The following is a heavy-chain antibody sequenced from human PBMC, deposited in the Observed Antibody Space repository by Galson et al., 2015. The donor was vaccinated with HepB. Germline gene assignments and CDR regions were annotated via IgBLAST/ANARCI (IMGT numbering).Heavy chain of an antibody. CDR3: AKGVLWFGELPLKGEHFDY. Sequence: SLRLSCAASGFTFSSYGMHWVRQAPGKGLEWVAVISYDGSNKYYADSVKGRFTISRDDSKNTLYLQMNSLRAEDTAVYYCAKGVLWFGELPLKGEHFDYWGQGTLVTVSS. V-gene: IGHV3-30*18. J-gene: IGHJ4*02. CDR2: ISYDGSNK. CDR1: GFTFSSYG. D-gene: IGHD3-10*01.